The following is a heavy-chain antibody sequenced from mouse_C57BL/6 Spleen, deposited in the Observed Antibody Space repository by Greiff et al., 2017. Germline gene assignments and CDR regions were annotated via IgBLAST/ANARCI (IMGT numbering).Heavy chain of an antibody. Sequence: QVQLQQPGAELVRPGSSVKLSCKASGYTFTSYWMDWVKQRPGQGLEWIGNIYPSDSETHYNQKFKDKATLTVDKSSSTAYMQLSSLTSEDSAVYYCARFAYYSNTGYFDVWGTGTTVTVSS. CDR2: IYPSDSET. CDR3: ARFAYYSNTGYFDV. D-gene: IGHD2-5*01. CDR1: GYTFTSYW. V-gene: IGHV1-61*01. J-gene: IGHJ1*03.